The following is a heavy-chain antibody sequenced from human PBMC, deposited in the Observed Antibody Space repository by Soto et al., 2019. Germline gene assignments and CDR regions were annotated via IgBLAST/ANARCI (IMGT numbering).Heavy chain of an antibody. D-gene: IGHD3-22*01. CDR2: IYYSGST. CDR1: GGSVSSGIYY. J-gene: IGHJ4*02. Sequence: SETLSLTCTVSGGSVSSGIYYWSWIRQPPGKGLEWIGYIYYSGSTNYNPSLKSRVTISVDTSKNQFSLKLSSVTAADTAVYYCARGVRYYYDSSGYLPRNLDYWGQGTLVTVSS. CDR3: ARGVRYYYDSSGYLPRNLDY. V-gene: IGHV4-61*01.